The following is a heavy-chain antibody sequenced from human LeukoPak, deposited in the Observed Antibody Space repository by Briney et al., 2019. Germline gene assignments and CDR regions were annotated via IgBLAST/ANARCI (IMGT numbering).Heavy chain of an antibody. CDR1: GFTFSGSA. CDR2: NS. D-gene: IGHD3-16*02. V-gene: IGHV3-23*01. CDR3: ARDMQLST. Sequence: GGSLRLSCAASGFTFSGSAMSWVRQAPGEGVEWVSLNSYYTDSVRGRFTISRDNSKDTLFLQMNSLRAEDTAIYYCARDMQLSTWGLGTMVTVSS. J-gene: IGHJ3*01.